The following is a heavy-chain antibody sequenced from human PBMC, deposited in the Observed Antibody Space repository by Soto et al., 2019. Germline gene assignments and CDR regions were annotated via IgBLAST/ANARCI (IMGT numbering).Heavy chain of an antibody. J-gene: IGHJ2*01. CDR3: AQRRNRYWYFDL. V-gene: IGHV2-5*01. CDR2: IYWNDDK. Sequence: QITLKESGPTLVKPTQTLTLTCTFSGFSLSTSGVGVGWIRQPPGKALEWLALIYWNDDKRYSPSLKSRLTITKDTTKNQVVLTMTNMDPVDTATYYCAQRRNRYWYFDLWGRGTLVTVSS. D-gene: IGHD3-16*02. CDR1: GFSLSTSGVG.